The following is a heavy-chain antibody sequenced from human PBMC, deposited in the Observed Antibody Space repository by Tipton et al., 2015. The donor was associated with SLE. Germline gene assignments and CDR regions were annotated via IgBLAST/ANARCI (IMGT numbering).Heavy chain of an antibody. Sequence: GSLRLSCAASGFSVNYSYMTWVRQAPGKGLEWVSVIYSGGTTYYADSVKGRFTISRDNSKNTLYLQMNSLRAEDTAVYYCARDGSNYYYDSSGQGDFDYWGQGTLVTVSS. J-gene: IGHJ4*02. V-gene: IGHV3-66*01. CDR1: GFSVNYSY. CDR3: ARDGSNYYYDSSGQGDFDY. CDR2: IYSGGTT. D-gene: IGHD3-22*01.